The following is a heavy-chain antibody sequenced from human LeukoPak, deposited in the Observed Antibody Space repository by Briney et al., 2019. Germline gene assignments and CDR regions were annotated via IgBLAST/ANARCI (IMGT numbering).Heavy chain of an antibody. V-gene: IGHV3-48*03. D-gene: IGHD5-18*01. CDR2: ISGSGNVI. CDR1: GFTFSSYE. CDR3: ARDWDTDYSYDYYMDV. J-gene: IGHJ6*03. Sequence: PGGSLRLSCAASGFTFSSYEMNWVRQAPGKGPEWVSYISGSGNVIYYADSVKGRFTISRDNAKNSLYLQMNSLRAEDTAVYYCARDWDTDYSYDYYMDVWGKGTTVTVSS.